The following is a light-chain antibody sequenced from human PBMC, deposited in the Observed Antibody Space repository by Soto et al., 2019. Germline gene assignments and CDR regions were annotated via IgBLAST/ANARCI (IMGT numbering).Light chain of an antibody. CDR2: AAS. Sequence: DIQMTQSPSSLSASVGDRVNMTCRASRSVSRCLSWYHQKPGKAPNLLIYAASSLQSGVPSRFSGAGSATDFTLTIGNLHPEDFAIYYCKQSYSSQWTFGQGTKVDIK. CDR3: KQSYSSQWT. V-gene: IGKV1-39*01. J-gene: IGKJ1*01. CDR1: RSVSRC.